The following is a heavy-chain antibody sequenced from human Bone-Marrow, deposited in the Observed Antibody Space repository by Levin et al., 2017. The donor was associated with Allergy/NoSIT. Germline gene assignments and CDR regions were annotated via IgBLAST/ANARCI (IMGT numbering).Heavy chain of an antibody. Sequence: GASVKVSCVASGFVFTSYAMTWVRQAPGKGLEWVSTVSGNGKNTYYADSVKDRFTISRDNSRNTLYLQMHSLRADDTATYYCAKMPPYDFWNNYYMDVWGKGTTVTVSS. D-gene: IGHD3-3*01. CDR2: VSGNGKNT. J-gene: IGHJ6*03. CDR1: GFVFTSYA. V-gene: IGHV3-23*01. CDR3: AKMPPYDFWNNYYMDV.